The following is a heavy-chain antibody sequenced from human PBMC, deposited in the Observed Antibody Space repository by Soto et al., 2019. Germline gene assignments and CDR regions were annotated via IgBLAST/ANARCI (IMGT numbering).Heavy chain of an antibody. Sequence: GESLKISCKGSGYSFTSYWIGWVRQMPGKGLEWMGIIYPGDSDTRYSPSFQGQVTISADKSISTAYLQWSSLKASDTAMYYCERLAGYCSTNGCHGDYAMDVWGQGTTVTVSS. CDR1: GYSFTSYW. J-gene: IGHJ6*02. V-gene: IGHV5-51*01. D-gene: IGHD2-2*01. CDR2: IYPGDSDT. CDR3: ERLAGYCSTNGCHGDYAMDV.